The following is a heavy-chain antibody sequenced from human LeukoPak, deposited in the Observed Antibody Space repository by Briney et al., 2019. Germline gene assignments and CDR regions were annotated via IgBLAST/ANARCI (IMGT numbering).Heavy chain of an antibody. D-gene: IGHD6-13*01. J-gene: IGHJ4*02. Sequence: SETLSLTCSVSGDSIISYYWSWIRQPPGKGLELIGYIYYSGSTNYNPSLKSRVTISVDTSKNHFSLRLTSVTAADTAVYYCARAEGRAATGLDSWGQGTLVTVSS. CDR2: IYYSGST. V-gene: IGHV4-59*01. CDR1: GDSIISYY. CDR3: ARAEGRAATGLDS.